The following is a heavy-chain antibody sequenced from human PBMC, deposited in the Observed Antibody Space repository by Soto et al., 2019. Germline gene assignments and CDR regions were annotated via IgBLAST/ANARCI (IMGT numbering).Heavy chain of an antibody. CDR1: GFTFTTYS. D-gene: IGHD4-17*01. CDR3: ARGTMTAVSKTDS. CDR2: ISNTGSTI. V-gene: IGHV3-48*01. Sequence: EVQLVESGGGLVQPGGSLRLSCAASGFTFTTYSMNWDRRAPGKGLEWLSYISNTGSTIYYADSVKGRFTISRDNAKNSLYLQMSGLRVEDTAVYYCARGTMTAVSKTDSWGQGALVTVSS. J-gene: IGHJ4*02.